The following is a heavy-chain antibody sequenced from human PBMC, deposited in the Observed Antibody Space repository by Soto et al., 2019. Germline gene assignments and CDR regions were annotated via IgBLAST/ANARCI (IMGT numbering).Heavy chain of an antibody. J-gene: IGHJ6*02. V-gene: IGHV3-23*01. D-gene: IGHD2-2*01. Sequence: PGGSLRLSCAVSGFTVSNNYMSWVRQAPGKGLEWVSSISDDGDSTYYADSVKGRFTISRDNSKNTLFLQMSSLGAEDTAVYYCAKSLSTAVNYGLDVWGQGTSVTVSS. CDR1: GFTVSNNY. CDR2: ISDDGDST. CDR3: AKSLSTAVNYGLDV.